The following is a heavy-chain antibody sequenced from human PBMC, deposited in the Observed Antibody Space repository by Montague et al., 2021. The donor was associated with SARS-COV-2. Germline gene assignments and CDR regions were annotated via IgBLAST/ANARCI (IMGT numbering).Heavy chain of an antibody. V-gene: IGHV4-59*13. Sequence: SETLSLTCSVSGGSISSYYWSWIRQSPGKGLEWIGYIFHSGITDYNPSLKSQVTISVDMSKNQFSLQLNSVTAADSAVYYCARTEYNWNDWFDPWGQGTLVTVS. CDR2: IFHSGIT. CDR3: ARTEYNWNDWFDP. J-gene: IGHJ5*02. CDR1: GGSISSYY. D-gene: IGHD1-20*01.